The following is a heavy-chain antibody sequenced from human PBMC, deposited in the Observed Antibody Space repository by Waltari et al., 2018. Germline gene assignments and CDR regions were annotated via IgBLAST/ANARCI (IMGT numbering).Heavy chain of an antibody. V-gene: IGHV3-66*02. J-gene: IGHJ6*02. D-gene: IGHD3-10*01. CDR2: IYSGGST. CDR3: ASVYGSGSFGMDI. CDR1: GFLFSTNY. Sequence: EVQLVESGGGLVQPGGSLRPSCAVSGFLFSTNYLRGVRQAPGKGLEWVSVIYSGGSTYYADSVKGRFIISRDNSKNTLYLQMNSLRVEDTAVYYCASVYGSGSFGMDIWGQGTTVTVSS.